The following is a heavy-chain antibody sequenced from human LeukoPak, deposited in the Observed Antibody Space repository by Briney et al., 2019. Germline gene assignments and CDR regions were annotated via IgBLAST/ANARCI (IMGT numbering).Heavy chain of an antibody. Sequence: PSQTLSLTCTVSGGSISSGSYYWSWIRQPAGKGLEWIGRIYTSGSTNYNPSLKSRVTISVDTSKNQFSLKLSSVTAADTAVYYCARMVRGVIRWFDPWGQGTLVTVSS. V-gene: IGHV4-61*02. CDR3: ARMVRGVIRWFDP. J-gene: IGHJ5*02. CDR1: GGSISSGSYY. CDR2: IYTSGST. D-gene: IGHD3-10*01.